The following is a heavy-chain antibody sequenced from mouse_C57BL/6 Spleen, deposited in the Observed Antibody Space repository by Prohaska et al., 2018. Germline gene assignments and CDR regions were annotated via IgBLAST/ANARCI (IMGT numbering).Heavy chain of an antibody. D-gene: IGHD1-1*01. Sequence: EVQLQQSVTVLARSGASVKMSCKTSGYTFTSYWMHWVKQRPGQGLEWIGAIYPGNSDTSYNQKFKRKAKLTAVTTDSTAYMELSSLTNEDSSVYYCTREGFITTVRNFDYWGQGTTLTVSS. CDR3: TREGFITTVRNFDY. CDR2: IYPGNSDT. J-gene: IGHJ2*01. V-gene: IGHV1-5*01. CDR1: GYTFTSYW.